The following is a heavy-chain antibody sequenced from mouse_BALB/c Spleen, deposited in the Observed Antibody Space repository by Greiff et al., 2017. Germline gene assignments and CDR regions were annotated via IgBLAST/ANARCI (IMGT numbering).Heavy chain of an antibody. V-gene: IGHV5-6-3*01. CDR1: GFTFSSYG. D-gene: IGHD2-3*01. J-gene: IGHJ2*01. CDR3: ARDDGYYGRPSRNYFDY. CDR2: INSNGGST. Sequence: DVQLVESGGGLVQPGGSLKLSCAASGFTFSSYGMSWVRQTPDKRLELVATINSNGGSTYYPDSVKGRFTISRDNAKNTLYLQMSSLKSEDTAMYYCARDDGYYGRPSRNYFDYWGQGTTRTVSS.